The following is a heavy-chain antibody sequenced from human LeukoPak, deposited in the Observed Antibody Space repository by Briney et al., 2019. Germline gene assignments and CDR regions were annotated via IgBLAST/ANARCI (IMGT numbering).Heavy chain of an antibody. CDR2: IIPIFGTA. CDR3: ANAEVERMVRGVINLRRFDY. CDR1: GGTFSSYA. J-gene: IGHJ4*02. D-gene: IGHD3-10*01. Sequence: GASVKVSCKASGGTFSSYAISWVRQAPGQGLEWMGGIIPIFGTANYAQKFQGRVTITADESTSTAYMELSRLRSDDTAVYYCANAEVERMVRGVINLRRFDYWGQGTLVTVSA. V-gene: IGHV1-69*13.